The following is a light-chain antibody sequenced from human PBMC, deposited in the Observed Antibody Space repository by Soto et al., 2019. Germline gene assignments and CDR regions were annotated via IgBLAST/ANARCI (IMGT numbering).Light chain of an antibody. CDR1: QGISSY. V-gene: IGKV1-9*01. Sequence: DIQLTQSPSFLSASVGDRVTVTCRASQGISSYLAWYQQQPGKAPKLLIYAASTLQSGVPSRFSGSGSGTESTLTISSLQPEDFATYYCQQLNSYPLTFGQGTRVEI. CDR2: AAS. CDR3: QQLNSYPLT. J-gene: IGKJ1*01.